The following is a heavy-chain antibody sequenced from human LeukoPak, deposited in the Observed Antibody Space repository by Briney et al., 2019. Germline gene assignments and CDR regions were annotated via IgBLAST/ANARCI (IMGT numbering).Heavy chain of an antibody. V-gene: IGHV3-7*05. CDR3: ARVSITMIVVVEYYFDY. Sequence: PGGSLRLSCAASGFTFSSYWMSWVRQAPGKGLEWVANIKQDGSEKYYVDSVKGRFTISRDNAKNSLYLKMNSLRAEDTAVYYCARVSITMIVVVEYYFDYWGQGTLVTVSS. CDR2: IKQDGSEK. J-gene: IGHJ4*02. D-gene: IGHD3-22*01. CDR1: GFTFSSYW.